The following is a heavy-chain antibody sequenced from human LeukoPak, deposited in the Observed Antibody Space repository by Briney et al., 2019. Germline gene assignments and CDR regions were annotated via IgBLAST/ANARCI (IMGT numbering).Heavy chain of an antibody. CDR3: ARGYRSGWYAGYNWFDP. CDR1: GFTFSSYW. Sequence: GGSLRLSCAASGFTFSSYWMSWVRQAPGKGLEWVANIKQDGSEKYYVDSVKGRFTITRDNAKNSLYLQMNSLRAEDTAVYYCARGYRSGWYAGYNWFDPWGQGTLVTVSS. V-gene: IGHV3-7*01. CDR2: IKQDGSEK. J-gene: IGHJ5*02. D-gene: IGHD6-19*01.